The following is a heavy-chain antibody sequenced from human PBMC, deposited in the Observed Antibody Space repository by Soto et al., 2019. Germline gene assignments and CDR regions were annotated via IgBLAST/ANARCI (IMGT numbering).Heavy chain of an antibody. D-gene: IGHD1-1*01. CDR3: ARGRTAIATRWLDS. J-gene: IGHJ5*01. V-gene: IGHV4-34*01. CDR2: ITSSGTT. CDR1: GGSFSDSY. Sequence: SETLSLTCAVFGGSFSDSYWSWIRQSPGKGLGWIGEITSSGTTYYNPSLKSRVTISGDTSKNQFSLEVRSVTAADTAVYYCARGRTAIATRWLDSWGQGPLVTVYS.